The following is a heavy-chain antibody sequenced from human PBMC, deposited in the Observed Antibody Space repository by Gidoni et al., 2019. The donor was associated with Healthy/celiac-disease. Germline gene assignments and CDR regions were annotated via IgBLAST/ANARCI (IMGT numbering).Heavy chain of an antibody. V-gene: IGHV4-59*11. Sequence: VQLQESGPGLVKPSETLSLTCTVSGGSISSHYWSWIRQPPGKGLEWIGYIYYSGSPNYNPSLKSRVTRSVDTSKNQFSLKLSSVTAADTAVYYCARDPRPYYYDSSGYLDAFDIWGQGTMVTVSS. D-gene: IGHD3-22*01. CDR3: ARDPRPYYYDSSGYLDAFDI. CDR1: GGSISSHY. CDR2: IYYSGSP. J-gene: IGHJ3*02.